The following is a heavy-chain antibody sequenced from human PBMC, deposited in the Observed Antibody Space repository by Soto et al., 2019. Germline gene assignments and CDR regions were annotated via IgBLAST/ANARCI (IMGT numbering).Heavy chain of an antibody. D-gene: IGHD1-26*01. Sequence: ASVKVSCKAPGYTFNIYAMNWVLQAPGQRLEWMGWINAGNGNTKYSQKFQGRVTITRDTSASTAYMELSSLRSEDTAVYHCARGLGLYYFDYWGQGTLVTVSS. J-gene: IGHJ4*02. CDR1: GYTFNIYA. CDR3: ARGLGLYYFDY. CDR2: INAGNGNT. V-gene: IGHV1-3*01.